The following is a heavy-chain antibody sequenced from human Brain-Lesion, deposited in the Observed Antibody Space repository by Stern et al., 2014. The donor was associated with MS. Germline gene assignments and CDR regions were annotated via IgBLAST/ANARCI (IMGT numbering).Heavy chain of an antibody. Sequence: VQLVQSGAEVKKPGASVKVSCKTSGYIFTGYYIHWVRQAPGQGLGWMAWINPNTGGTKYAQKFQVRVTMSRDTSISTAYVELSSLTSDDTAVYYCARDQRGITIFGVVTDYYYLGMDVWGQGTTVTVSS. V-gene: IGHV1-2*02. CDR3: ARDQRGITIFGVVTDYYYLGMDV. CDR1: GYIFTGYY. J-gene: IGHJ6*02. D-gene: IGHD3-3*01. CDR2: INPNTGGT.